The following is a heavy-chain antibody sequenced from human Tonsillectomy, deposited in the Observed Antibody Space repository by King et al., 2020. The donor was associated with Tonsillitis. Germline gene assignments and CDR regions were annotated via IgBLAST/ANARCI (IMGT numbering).Heavy chain of an antibody. Sequence: VQLVESGAEVKKPGESLKISCKASGYNFATYWIGWVRLVPGKGLQWMGVIYPDDSDTKYSPSLQGRVTISADRSISTAYLQWSSLRTSDTAMYYCARLWSHVDLESTSPPYHFDYWGHGTLVTVSS. J-gene: IGHJ4*01. V-gene: IGHV5-51*03. D-gene: IGHD5/OR15-5a*01. CDR2: IYPDDSDT. CDR3: ARLWSHVDLESTSPPYHFDY. CDR1: GYNFATYW.